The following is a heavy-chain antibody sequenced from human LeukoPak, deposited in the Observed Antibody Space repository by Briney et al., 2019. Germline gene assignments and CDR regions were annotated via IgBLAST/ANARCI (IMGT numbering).Heavy chain of an antibody. CDR1: GYTFTGYY. CDR3: ARRQQLESDWFDP. V-gene: IGHV1-2*02. Sequence: ASVKVSCKASGYTFTGYYMHWVRQAPGQGLEWMGWINPKSGGTNYAQKFQGRVTMTRDTSISTAYMELSRLRSDDTAVYYCARRQQLESDWFDPWGQGTLVTVSS. D-gene: IGHD6-13*01. J-gene: IGHJ5*02. CDR2: INPKSGGT.